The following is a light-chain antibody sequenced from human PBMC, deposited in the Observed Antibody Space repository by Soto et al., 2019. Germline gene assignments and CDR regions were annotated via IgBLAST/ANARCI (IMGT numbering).Light chain of an antibody. CDR1: QTVSYN. CDR2: RAS. Sequence: EIVMTQSPATLSMSPGETATLTCRASQTVSYNFAWYQQKPGQPPRLLFYRASTRATGVPDRFSASGFATEFTLSINGLQSEDFALYYCQQYDDWPRWTLGQGTKVEMK. V-gene: IGKV3-15*01. J-gene: IGKJ1*01. CDR3: QQYDDWPRWT.